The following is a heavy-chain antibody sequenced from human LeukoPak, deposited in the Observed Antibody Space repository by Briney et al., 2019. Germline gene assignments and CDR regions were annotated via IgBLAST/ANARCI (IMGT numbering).Heavy chain of an antibody. D-gene: IGHD3-16*01. CDR3: AKEGDLSY. Sequence: GGSLRLSCAASGFTFSSYAMSWVRQAPAKGLEWVSVITGSGGSTYYADSVKGRFTISRDNSKNTLYVQMNSLRAEGTAVYYCAKEGDLSYWGQGTLVTVSS. CDR2: ITGSGGST. CDR1: GFTFSSYA. V-gene: IGHV3-23*01. J-gene: IGHJ4*02.